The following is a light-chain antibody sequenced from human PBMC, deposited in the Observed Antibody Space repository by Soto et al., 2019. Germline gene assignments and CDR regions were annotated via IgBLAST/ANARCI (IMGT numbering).Light chain of an antibody. Sequence: STLSASVGDRVTITCRASQSISSWLAWYQQKPGKAPKLLIYKASSLESGVPSRFSGSGSGTEFTLTISSLQPDDFATYYCQQYNSYSALTFGGGTKVDIK. V-gene: IGKV1-5*03. J-gene: IGKJ4*01. CDR2: KAS. CDR1: QSISSW. CDR3: QQYNSYSALT.